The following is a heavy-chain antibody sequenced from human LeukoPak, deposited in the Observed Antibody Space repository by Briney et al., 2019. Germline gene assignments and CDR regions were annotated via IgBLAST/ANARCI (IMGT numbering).Heavy chain of an antibody. Sequence: ASVKVSCKASGYTFTGYYMHWVRQAPGQGLEWMGWINPNSGGTNYAQKFKGRVTMPRDTSISTAYMELSRLRSDDTAVYYCARDRSSGWLLLGTDYWGQGTLVTVSS. D-gene: IGHD3-22*01. V-gene: IGHV1-2*02. J-gene: IGHJ4*02. CDR2: INPNSGGT. CDR3: ARDRSSGWLLLGTDY. CDR1: GYTFTGYY.